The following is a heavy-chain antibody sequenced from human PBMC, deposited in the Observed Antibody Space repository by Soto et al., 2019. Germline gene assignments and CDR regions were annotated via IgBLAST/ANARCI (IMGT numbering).Heavy chain of an antibody. CDR3: ARTTAVPNTLRSRYYFDY. D-gene: IGHD4-17*01. V-gene: IGHV4-59*01. Sequence: SETLSLTCTVSGGSISTYYWNWIRQPPGKGLESIGYIYYSGSANYSPSLKSRVTISVDTSKNEFSLKLSSVTAADTAIYYCARTTAVPNTLRSRYYFDYWGQGMLVTVSS. CDR2: IYYSGSA. CDR1: GGSISTYY. J-gene: IGHJ4*02.